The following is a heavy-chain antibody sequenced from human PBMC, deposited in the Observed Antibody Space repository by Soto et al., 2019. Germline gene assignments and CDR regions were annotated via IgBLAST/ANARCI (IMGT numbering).Heavy chain of an antibody. CDR2: IYFTGNT. CDR3: AREHYYGEWFDP. CDR1: GDSVSSGNYY. Sequence: PSETLSLTCTVSGDSVSSGNYYWSWIRQPPGKGLEWIGSIYFTGNTNYNPSLKSRLTMSIDTSRNLFSLKLSSVTAADTAVYYCAREHYYGEWFDPWGQGTLVTVSS. V-gene: IGHV4-61*01. D-gene: IGHD3-10*01. J-gene: IGHJ5*02.